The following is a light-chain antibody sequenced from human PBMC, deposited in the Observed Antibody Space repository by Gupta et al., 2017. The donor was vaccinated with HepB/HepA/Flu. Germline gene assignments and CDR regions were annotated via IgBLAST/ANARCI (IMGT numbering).Light chain of an antibody. CDR2: WAT. Sequence: DIVVTQSPDSLAVSLGERATINCKSSQSVLYSSNNKNYLAWYQQKPGQPPKLLIYWATTRESGVPDRFSGSGSGTDFTITISSLQAEDVADYCCQQYYNSPWTFGQGTKVEIK. V-gene: IGKV4-1*01. CDR1: QSVLYSSNNKNY. J-gene: IGKJ1*01. CDR3: QQYYNSPWT.